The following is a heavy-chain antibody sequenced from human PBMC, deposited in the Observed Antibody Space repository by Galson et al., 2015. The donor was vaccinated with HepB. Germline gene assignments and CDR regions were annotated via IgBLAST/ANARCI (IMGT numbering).Heavy chain of an antibody. Sequence: TLSLTCAVYGGSFSGYYWSWIRQPPGKGLEWIGEINHSGSTNYNPSLKSRVTISVDTSKNQFSLKLSSVTAADTAVYYCARGASTPYCSSTRCYLWFDPWGQGTLVTVSS. CDR3: ARGASTPYCSSTRCYLWFDP. V-gene: IGHV4-34*01. CDR2: INHSGST. CDR1: GGSFSGYY. D-gene: IGHD2-2*01. J-gene: IGHJ5*02.